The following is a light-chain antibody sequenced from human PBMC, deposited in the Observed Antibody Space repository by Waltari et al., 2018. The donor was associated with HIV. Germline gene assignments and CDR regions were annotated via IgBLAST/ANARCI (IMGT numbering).Light chain of an antibody. CDR3: CSYSGSGTLYV. J-gene: IGLJ1*01. CDR1: SSDVGGYTF. V-gene: IGLV2-11*01. CDR2: DVT. Sequence: QSALTQPRSVSGSPGQSVTISCTGTSSDVGGYTFVSWYQHHPGKAPKLVISDVTNRPSGVPDRFSGAKSGNTASRTISGLQAEDEADYYCCSYSGSGTLYVFGTGTEVTVL.